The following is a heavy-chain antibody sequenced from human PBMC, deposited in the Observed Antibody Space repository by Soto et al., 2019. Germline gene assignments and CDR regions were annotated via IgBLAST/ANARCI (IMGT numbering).Heavy chain of an antibody. V-gene: IGHV1-24*01. CDR3: ATSIAAAGLEPYYYGMDV. CDR1: GYTLTELS. D-gene: IGHD6-13*01. CDR2: FDPEDGET. J-gene: IGHJ6*02. Sequence: QVQLVQYGAEVKKPVASVKVSCKVSGYTLTELSMHWVRQAPGKGLEWIGGFDPEDGETIYAQKFQGRVTMTEDTATDTAYMELSSLRSEDTAVYYCATSIAAAGLEPYYYGMDVWGQGTTVTVSS.